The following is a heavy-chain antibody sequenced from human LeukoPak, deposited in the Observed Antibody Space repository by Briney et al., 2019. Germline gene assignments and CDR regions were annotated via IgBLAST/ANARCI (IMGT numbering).Heavy chain of an antibody. J-gene: IGHJ6*03. CDR3: AKRVFPYYYMDV. CDR1: GFTVSSNY. V-gene: IGHV3-53*01. D-gene: IGHD2-21*01. Sequence: PGGSLRLSCAASGFTVSSNYMSWVRQAPGKGLEWVSVIYSGGSTYYADSVKGRFTISRDNSKNTLYLQMNSLRAEDTAVYYCAKRVFPYYYMDVWGKGTTVTVSS. CDR2: IYSGGST.